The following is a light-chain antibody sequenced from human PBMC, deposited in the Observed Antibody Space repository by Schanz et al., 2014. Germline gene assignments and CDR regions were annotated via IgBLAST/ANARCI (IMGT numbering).Light chain of an antibody. CDR3: QQYNNWPPWT. CDR1: QSVDRNY. Sequence: EIVLMQSPGTLSLSPGERGTISCRASQSVDRNYFAWYQQRPGQAPRLLIYGASNRATGIPDRFSGSGSGTDFTLTISSLQSEDFAVYYCQQYNNWPPWTFGQGTKVEI. CDR2: GAS. J-gene: IGKJ1*01. V-gene: IGKV3-20*01.